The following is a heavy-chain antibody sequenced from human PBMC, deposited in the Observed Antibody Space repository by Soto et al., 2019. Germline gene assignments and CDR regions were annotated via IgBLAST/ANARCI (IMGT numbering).Heavy chain of an antibody. CDR1: GYSFTTYG. J-gene: IGHJ6*02. V-gene: IGHV1-18*01. CDR2: ISGYNGNT. Sequence: QVQLVQSRGEVKKPGASVKVSCKTSGYSFTTYGISWVRQAPGQGLEWMGWISGYNGNTNYAQKLKGRLTMTTDTSTSKAYMELRSLTSDDTAVYYCAREGPAPYYYYGMDVWGQGSTVTVSS. CDR3: AREGPAPYYYYGMDV.